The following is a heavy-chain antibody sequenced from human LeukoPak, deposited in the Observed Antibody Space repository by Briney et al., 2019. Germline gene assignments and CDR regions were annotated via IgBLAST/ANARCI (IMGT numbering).Heavy chain of an antibody. D-gene: IGHD2-2*01. V-gene: IGHV6-1*01. CDR3: ARDLAYCSSTSCLSANLDY. J-gene: IGHJ4*02. Sequence: SQTLSLTCAISGDSVSSNSAAWNWNRQSPSRGLEWLGRTYYRSKWYNDYAVSVKSRITINPDTSKNQFSLQLNSVTPEDTAVYYCARDLAYCSSTSCLSANLDYWGQGTLVTVSS. CDR1: GDSVSSNSAA. CDR2: TYYRSKWYN.